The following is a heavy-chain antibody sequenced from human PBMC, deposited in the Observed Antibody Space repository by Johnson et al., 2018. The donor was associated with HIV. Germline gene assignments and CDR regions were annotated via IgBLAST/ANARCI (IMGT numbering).Heavy chain of an antibody. D-gene: IGHD6-6*01. V-gene: IGHV3-20*04. CDR3: AKDRDSSSPNDAFDI. J-gene: IGHJ3*02. CDR2: INWNGGST. CDR1: GFTFDDHG. Sequence: VQLVESGGGVVRPGGSLRLSCAASGFTFDDHGMSWVRQAPGKGLAWVSGINWNGGSTGYADSVKGRFTISRDNYKNTLYLQMNSLRAEDTAVYYCAKDRDSSSPNDAFDIWGQGTMVTVSS.